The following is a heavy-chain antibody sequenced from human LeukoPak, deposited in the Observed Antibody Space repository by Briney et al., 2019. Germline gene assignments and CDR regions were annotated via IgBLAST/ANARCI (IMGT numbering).Heavy chain of an antibody. D-gene: IGHD1-26*01. V-gene: IGHV1-69*05. CDR3: ARASGSYSADFDY. CDR1: GGTFSSYA. CDR2: IIPNFGTA. Sequence: SVKVSCKASGGTFSSYAISWVRQAPGQGLEWMGGIIPNFGTANYAQKFQGRVTITTDESTSTAYMELSSLRSEDTAVYYCARASGSYSADFDYWGQGTLVTVSS. J-gene: IGHJ4*02.